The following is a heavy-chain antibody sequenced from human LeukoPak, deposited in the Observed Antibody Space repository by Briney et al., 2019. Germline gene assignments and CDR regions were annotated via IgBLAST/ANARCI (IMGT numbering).Heavy chain of an antibody. CDR3: ARLYSGYDYVDWTWWFDP. CDR1: GYTFTSYG. J-gene: IGHJ5*02. CDR2: ISAYNGNT. Sequence: ASVTVSCKASGYTFTSYGISWVRQAPGQGLEWMGWISAYNGNTNYAQKLQGRVTITTDTSTSTAYMELRSLRSDDTAVYYCARLYSGYDYVDWTWWFDPWGQGTLVTVSS. V-gene: IGHV1-18*01. D-gene: IGHD5-12*01.